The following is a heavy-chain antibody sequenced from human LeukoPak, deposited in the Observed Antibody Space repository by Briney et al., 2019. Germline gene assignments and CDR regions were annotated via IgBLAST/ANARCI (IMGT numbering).Heavy chain of an antibody. D-gene: IGHD6-13*01. V-gene: IGHV1-18*04. CDR1: GYTFTNYG. CDR2: ISAYNGNT. J-gene: IGHJ4*02. CDR3: ARGRYSSSCPDF. Sequence: ASVKVSCTASGYTFTNYGISWVRQAPGQGLEWMGWISAYNGNTNYAQKFQGRVTMTTDAPTSTAYMELRSLRSDDTAVYHCARGRYSSSCPDFWGRGTLVTVSS.